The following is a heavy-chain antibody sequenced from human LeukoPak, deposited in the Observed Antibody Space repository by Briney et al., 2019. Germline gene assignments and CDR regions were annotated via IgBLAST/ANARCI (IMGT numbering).Heavy chain of an antibody. J-gene: IGHJ4*02. D-gene: IGHD2-2*01. CDR3: ARCYCTTTSCYYFDF. CDR1: GYTFTGYY. CDR2: INPNSGAT. Sequence: GASVKVSCKASGYTFTGYYMHLVRQAPGQGLEWMGWINPNSGATNYAQKFQGRVTVTRDTSISTAYMELSSLRSDDTAVYYCARCYCTTTSCYYFDFWGQGTLVTVSS. V-gene: IGHV1-2*02.